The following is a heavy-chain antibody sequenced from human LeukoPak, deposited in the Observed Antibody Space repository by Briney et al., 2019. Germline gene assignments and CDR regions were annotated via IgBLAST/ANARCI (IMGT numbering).Heavy chain of an antibody. J-gene: IGHJ5*02. D-gene: IGHD3-3*01. Sequence: ASVKVSCKASGYTFTGYYMHWVRQAPGQGLEWMGWINPNSGGTNYAQKFQGRVTITRNTSISTAYMELSSLRSEDTAVYYCARGVEPTYYDFWSGYYLWFDPWGQGTLVTVSS. CDR2: INPNSGGT. V-gene: IGHV1-2*02. CDR1: GYTFTGYY. CDR3: ARGVEPTYYDFWSGYYLWFDP.